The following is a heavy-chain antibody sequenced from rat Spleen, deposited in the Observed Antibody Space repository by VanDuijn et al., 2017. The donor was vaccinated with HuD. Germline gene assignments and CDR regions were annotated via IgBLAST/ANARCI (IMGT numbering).Heavy chain of an antibody. CDR1: GFTFSDYY. CDR2: INYDGNST. D-gene: IGHD1-1*01. V-gene: IGHV5-29*01. J-gene: IGHJ1*01. Sequence: EVQLVESDGGLVQPGRSLKLSCAASGFTFSDYYMAWVRQAPTKGLEWVATINYDGNSTYYRDSVKGRFTISRDNAKSTLYLQMDSLRSEDTATYYCAREDYYNGNWYFDFWGPGTMVTVSS. CDR3: AREDYYNGNWYFDF.